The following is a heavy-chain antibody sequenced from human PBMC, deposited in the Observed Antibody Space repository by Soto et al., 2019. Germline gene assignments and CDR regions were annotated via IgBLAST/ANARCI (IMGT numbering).Heavy chain of an antibody. V-gene: IGHV4-61*01. J-gene: IGHJ1*01. CDR1: GGSVSSGSYY. D-gene: IGHD1-26*01. CDR2: IYYSGTT. Sequence: PSETLSLTCTVSGGSVSSGSYYWTWIRQPPGKGLEWLEYIYYSGTTNYNPPPKRRITISVDTSGNQFSLKLTSMTTADTAVYYCASLSAATTRIQFWGQGTLVTVSS. CDR3: ASLSAATTRIQF.